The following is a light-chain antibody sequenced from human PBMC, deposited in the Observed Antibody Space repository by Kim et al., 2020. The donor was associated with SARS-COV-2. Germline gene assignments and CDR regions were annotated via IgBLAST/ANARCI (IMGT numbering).Light chain of an antibody. Sequence: SYELTQPPSVSVSPGQTASIPCSGDQLGDKYACWYQQKPGRSPVLVIYKDTERPSGIPERFSGSKSGNTATLTISGTQVMDEAGYYCQAWDRRTVVFGGGTQLTVL. CDR1: QLGDKY. V-gene: IGLV3-1*01. J-gene: IGLJ2*01. CDR3: QAWDRRTVV. CDR2: KDT.